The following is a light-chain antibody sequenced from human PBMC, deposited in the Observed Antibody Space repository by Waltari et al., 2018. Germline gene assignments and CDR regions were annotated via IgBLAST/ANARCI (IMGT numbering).Light chain of an antibody. J-gene: IGKJ5*01. CDR2: WAS. Sequence: DIVMTQSPDSLAVSLGERATINCKSSQSVLYSSNNKNYLAWYQQKPGQPPKLLIYWASTRESWVPDRCSGSGSGTDFTLTISSLQAEDVAVYYCQQYYSTPITFGQGTRLEIK. V-gene: IGKV4-1*01. CDR3: QQYYSTPIT. CDR1: QSVLYSSNNKNY.